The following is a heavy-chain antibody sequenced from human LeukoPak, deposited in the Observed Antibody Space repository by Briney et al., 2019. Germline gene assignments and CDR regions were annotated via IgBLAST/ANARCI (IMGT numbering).Heavy chain of an antibody. D-gene: IGHD1-26*01. Sequence: PSETLSLTCTVSGGSINNYYWSWIRQPPGKGLEFLGYIYYNGITNYNPSLKSRVTLSVDMSQNQFSLKLTSVTAADTALYYCARGGFRVGATGFDYWGHGTLVTVSS. CDR3: ARGGFRVGATGFDY. J-gene: IGHJ4*01. CDR1: GGSINNYY. CDR2: IYYNGIT. V-gene: IGHV4-59*01.